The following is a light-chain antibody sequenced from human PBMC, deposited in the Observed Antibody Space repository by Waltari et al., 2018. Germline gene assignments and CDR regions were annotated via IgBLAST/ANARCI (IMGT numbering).Light chain of an antibody. Sequence: EIVLTQSPGTLSLSPGERVILSCRVSQRVSRALAWYQQKPGQAPRLLIYGASNRATGIPDRFSGSGSGTDFSLTISRLEPEDFAVYYCQHYVRLPVTFGQGTKVEIK. CDR2: GAS. J-gene: IGKJ1*01. CDR1: QRVSRA. V-gene: IGKV3-20*01. CDR3: QHYVRLPVT.